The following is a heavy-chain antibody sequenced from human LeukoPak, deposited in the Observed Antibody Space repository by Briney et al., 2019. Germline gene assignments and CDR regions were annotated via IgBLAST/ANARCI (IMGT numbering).Heavy chain of an antibody. V-gene: IGHV3-23*01. J-gene: IGHJ4*02. CDR1: GFTFSSYA. CDR2: ISGSGGST. CDR3: AKVFYQRPGAFDY. D-gene: IGHD2-2*01. Sequence: QPGGSLRLSCAASGFTFSSYAMSWVRQAPGKGLEWVSAISGSGGSTYYADSVKGRFTISRDNPKNTLYLQMNSLRAEDTAVYYCAKVFYQRPGAFDYWGQGTLVTVSS.